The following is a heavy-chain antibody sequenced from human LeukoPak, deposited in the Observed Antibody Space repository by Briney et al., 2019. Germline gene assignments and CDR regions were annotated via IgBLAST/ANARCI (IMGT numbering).Heavy chain of an antibody. Sequence: PWETLSLTCTVSGGSISGYYWNWVRQPPGKGLEWIGYIYYSGSTKYNPSLKSRVTISVDTSKNQFSLKLSSVTAADTAVYYCAGRGYASSWSFDYWGQGTLVTVSS. CDR1: GGSISGYY. CDR3: AGRGYASSWSFDY. CDR2: IYYSGST. J-gene: IGHJ4*02. D-gene: IGHD6-13*01. V-gene: IGHV4-59*08.